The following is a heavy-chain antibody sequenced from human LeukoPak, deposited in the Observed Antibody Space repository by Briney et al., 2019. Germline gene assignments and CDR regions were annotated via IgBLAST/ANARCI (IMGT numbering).Heavy chain of an antibody. J-gene: IGHJ4*02. Sequence: GGSLRLSCAASGFTFSTYWMTWVRQAPGKGLEWVSNIKEDENAKYQADSVKGRFTISRDNAQNSVYLQMSSLRAEDTAVYCCERDVGGSLDSWGQGTLVTVSS. CDR2: IKEDENAK. CDR3: ERDVGGSLDS. V-gene: IGHV3-7*01. CDR1: GFTFSTYW. D-gene: IGHD1-26*01.